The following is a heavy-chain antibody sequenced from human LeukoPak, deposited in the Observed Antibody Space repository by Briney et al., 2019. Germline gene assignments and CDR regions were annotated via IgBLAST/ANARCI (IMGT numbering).Heavy chain of an antibody. Sequence: PGGSLRLSCAASGFSFSSYGMHWVRQAPGKGLEWVAVISYDGSDKYYADSVKGRFTFSRDNSKNTLYLQMNSLRAEDTAIYYCAKDARRSDGWYFFDHWGRGALVTVSS. D-gene: IGHD6-19*01. CDR1: GFSFSSYG. J-gene: IGHJ4*02. V-gene: IGHV3-30*18. CDR3: AKDARRSDGWYFFDH. CDR2: ISYDGSDK.